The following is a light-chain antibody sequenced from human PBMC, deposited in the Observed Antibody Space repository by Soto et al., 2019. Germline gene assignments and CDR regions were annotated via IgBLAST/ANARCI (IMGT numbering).Light chain of an antibody. CDR2: DAS. CDR3: QQRSDWPST. CDR1: QSVGSY. J-gene: IGKJ4*01. Sequence: EIVLTQSPVTLSLSPGERATLSCRASQSVGSYFAWYQQKPGQAPRLLIYDASSRATGIPARFSGSGSGTDFTLTISSLEPEDCAVYYCQQRSDWPSTFGGGTRVEIK. V-gene: IGKV3-11*01.